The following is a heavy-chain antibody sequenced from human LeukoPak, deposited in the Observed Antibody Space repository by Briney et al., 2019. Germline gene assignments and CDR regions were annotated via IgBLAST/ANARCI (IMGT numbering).Heavy chain of an antibody. V-gene: IGHV4-30-4*01. CDR2: MYYSGST. J-gene: IGHJ5*02. CDR1: GGSISSGAYY. Sequence: PSQTLSLTCTVSGGSISSGAYYWSWIRQPPGKGLEWVAYMYYSGSTYYNPSLKSPVTMSADTSKNQLSLKLSSVTAADTAVYDCARPYYYDSRIDPWGQGILVTVSS. CDR3: ARPYYYDSRIDP. D-gene: IGHD3-22*01.